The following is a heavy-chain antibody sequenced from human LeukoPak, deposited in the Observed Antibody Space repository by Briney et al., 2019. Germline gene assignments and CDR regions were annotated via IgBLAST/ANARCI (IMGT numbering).Heavy chain of an antibody. V-gene: IGHV3-43D*03. CDR2: ISWDGGST. D-gene: IGHD6-13*01. J-gene: IGHJ6*03. CDR3: AKGAAGPAYYYYMDV. Sequence: GGSLRLSCAASGFTFDDYAMHWVRQAPGQGLEWVSLISWDGGSTYDADSVKGRFTISRDNSKNSLYLQMDSLRAEDTALYYCAKGAAGPAYYYYMDVWGKGTTVTVSS. CDR1: GFTFDDYA.